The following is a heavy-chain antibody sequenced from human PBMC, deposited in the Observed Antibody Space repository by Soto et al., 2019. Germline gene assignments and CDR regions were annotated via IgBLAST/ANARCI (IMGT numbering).Heavy chain of an antibody. J-gene: IGHJ6*02. D-gene: IGHD3-10*01. Sequence: SETLSLTCAVYGGSFSGYYWSWIRQPPGKGLEWIGEINHSGSTNYNPSLKSRVTISVDTSKNQFSLKLSSVTAADTAVYYCARDRFGSGSHYYYYYGMGVWGQGTTVTVSS. CDR1: GGSFSGYY. V-gene: IGHV4-34*01. CDR2: INHSGST. CDR3: ARDRFGSGSHYYYYYGMGV.